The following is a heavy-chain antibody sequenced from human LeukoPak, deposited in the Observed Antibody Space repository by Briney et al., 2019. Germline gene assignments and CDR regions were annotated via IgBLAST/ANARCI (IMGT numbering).Heavy chain of an antibody. V-gene: IGHV3-48*04. J-gene: IGHJ4*02. CDR2: ICSSGSAI. CDR3: AGGTRDSGLK. Sequence: PGGSLRLSCAASAFTFSTYSMNWVRQAPGKGLQWVSYICSSGSAIYYADSVKGRFTISRDNAKSSLYLQMNSLRAEDTAVYYCAGGTRDSGLKWGPGTSVTVSS. D-gene: IGHD6-19*01. CDR1: AFTFSTYS.